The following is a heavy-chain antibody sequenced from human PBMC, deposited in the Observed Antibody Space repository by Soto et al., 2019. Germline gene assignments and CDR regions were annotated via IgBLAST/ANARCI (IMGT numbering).Heavy chain of an antibody. Sequence: GGSLRLSVAASGFTFLSYAMHWVRQAQGKGLGWVAVISYDGSNKYYADSVKGRFTISRDNSKNTLYLQMHSLRTEDTDVYYCARWPTIFGVVIIYYFDYWGQGTLVTVSS. CDR1: GFTFLSYA. V-gene: IGHV3-30-3*01. D-gene: IGHD3-3*01. CDR3: ARWPTIFGVVIIYYFDY. J-gene: IGHJ4*02. CDR2: ISYDGSNK.